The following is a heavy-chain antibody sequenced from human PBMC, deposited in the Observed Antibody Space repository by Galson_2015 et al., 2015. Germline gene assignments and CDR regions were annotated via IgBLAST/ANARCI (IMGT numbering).Heavy chain of an antibody. Sequence: SLRLSCAASGFTFSGSAMHWVRQASGKGLEWVGRIRSKANSYATAYAASVKGRFTISRDDSKNTAYLQMNSLKTEDTAVYYCTRPPYVDTAMAPRDYYYGMDVWGQGTTVTVSS. CDR1: GFTFSGSA. J-gene: IGHJ6*02. V-gene: IGHV3-73*01. CDR2: IRSKANSYAT. CDR3: TRPPYVDTAMAPRDYYYGMDV. D-gene: IGHD5-18*01.